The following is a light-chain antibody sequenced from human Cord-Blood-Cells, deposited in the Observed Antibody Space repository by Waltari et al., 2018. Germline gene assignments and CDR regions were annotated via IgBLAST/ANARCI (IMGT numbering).Light chain of an antibody. Sequence: DIQMTQSPSSLSASVGDRVTITCRASQSISSYLNWYQQKPRKAPKLLIYAASGLQSGVPSRYSGSGSVTDFTLTISSLQPEDFATYYFQQSYSTPFTFGPGTKVDIK. CDR1: QSISSY. CDR3: QQSYSTPFT. J-gene: IGKJ3*01. V-gene: IGKV1-39*01. CDR2: AAS.